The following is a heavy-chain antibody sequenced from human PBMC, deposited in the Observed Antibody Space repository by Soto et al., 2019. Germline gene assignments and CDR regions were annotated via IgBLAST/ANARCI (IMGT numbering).Heavy chain of an antibody. CDR2: IWYDGSNK. Sequence: SLRLSCAASGFTFSSYGMHWVRQAPGKGLEWVAVIWYDGSNKYYADSVKGRFTISRDNSKNTLYLQMNSLRAEDTAVYYCARNSRKGPQGVNHFYFDYWGQGTLVTGSS. V-gene: IGHV3-33*01. J-gene: IGHJ4*02. CDR1: GFTFSSYG. CDR3: ARNSRKGPQGVNHFYFDY. D-gene: IGHD3-10*01.